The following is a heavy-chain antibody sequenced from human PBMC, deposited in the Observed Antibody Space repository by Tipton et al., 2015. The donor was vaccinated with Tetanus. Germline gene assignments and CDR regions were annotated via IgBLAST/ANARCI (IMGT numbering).Heavy chain of an antibody. CDR1: GGSFSSYY. D-gene: IGHD2-15*01. CDR2: IYTSGST. Sequence: TLSLTCAVYGGSFSSYYWSWIRQPAGKGLEWIGRIYTSGSTNYNPSLKSRVTMSVDTSKNQFSLKLSSVTAADTAVYYCAREPDDYCSGGSCYSVLWGRGTLVTVSS. CDR3: AREPDDYCSGGSCYSVL. V-gene: IGHV4-4*07. J-gene: IGHJ2*01.